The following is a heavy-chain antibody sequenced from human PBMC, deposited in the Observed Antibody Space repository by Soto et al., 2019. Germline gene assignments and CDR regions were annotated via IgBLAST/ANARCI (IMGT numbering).Heavy chain of an antibody. CDR1: GFSLTTSRVG. V-gene: IGHV2-5*02. J-gene: IGHJ4*02. CDR2: IYWDDDK. CDR3: AHRVLRTVFGLVTTTAIYFDF. Sequence: QITLNESGPTQVKPRQTLTLTCTFSGFSLTTSRVGVGWIRQSPGKAPEWLALIYWDDDKRYSPSLKSRLTITKHTSKNQVVLTMADLDPADTATYYCAHRVLRTVFGLVTTTAIYFDFWGQGTPVAVSS. D-gene: IGHD3-3*01.